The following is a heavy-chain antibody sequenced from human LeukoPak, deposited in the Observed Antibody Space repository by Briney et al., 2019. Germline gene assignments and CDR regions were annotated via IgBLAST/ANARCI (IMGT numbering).Heavy chain of an antibody. D-gene: IGHD3-3*01. Sequence: PGGSLRLSCAASGFTFSSHSMNWVRQAPGKGLEWVSSISSTSSYISYADSVKGRFTISRDNAKNSLYLQMNSLRAEDTAVYYCARDQYDFWSGYTTGMDVWGQGTTVTVSS. CDR2: ISSTSSYI. CDR1: GFTFSSHS. J-gene: IGHJ6*02. V-gene: IGHV3-21*01. CDR3: ARDQYDFWSGYTTGMDV.